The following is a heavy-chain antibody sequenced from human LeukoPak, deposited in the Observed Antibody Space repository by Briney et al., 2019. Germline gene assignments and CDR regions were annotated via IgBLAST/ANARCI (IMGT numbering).Heavy chain of an antibody. D-gene: IGHD3-22*01. CDR3: ARDYYDSSGPEPAFDI. CDR2: IYSGGST. J-gene: IGHJ3*02. CDR1: GFTVSSNY. Sequence: SGGSLRLSCAASGFTVSSNYMSWVREAPGKGLGWVSVIYSGGSTYYADSVKGRFTISRDNSKNTLYLQMNSLRAEDTAVYYCARDYYDSSGPEPAFDIWGQGTMVTVSS. V-gene: IGHV3-53*01.